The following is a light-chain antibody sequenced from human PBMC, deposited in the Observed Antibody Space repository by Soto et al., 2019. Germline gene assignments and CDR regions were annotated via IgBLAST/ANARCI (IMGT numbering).Light chain of an antibody. V-gene: IGKV1-5*03. CDR1: QRISTW. CDR2: KAS. CDR3: QQYNSYSCT. Sequence: DIQMTQSPFTLSASLGDRVNLTCRASQRISTWLAWYQQKKGKAPKVLIYKASSLESGVPSRFSGSGYGTEVNLTISSLQTDDFATYYCQQYNSYSCTFGQGTKVDIK. J-gene: IGKJ1*01.